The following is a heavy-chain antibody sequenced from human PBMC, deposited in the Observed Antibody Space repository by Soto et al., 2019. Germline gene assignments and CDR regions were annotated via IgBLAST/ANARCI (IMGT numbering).Heavy chain of an antibody. J-gene: IGHJ6*02. D-gene: IGHD1-1*01. CDR3: TTDPSYITTYTGGMDV. Sequence: GGSLRLSCAAAGFTFSSDSMNWVRHTPGKEPEWVSYITGSSTIYYADSVKGRFTISRDDLRNTLDLQMNDLETEDTAVYYCTTDPSYITTYTGGMDVWGQGTTVTVSS. V-gene: IGHV3-48*01. CDR1: GFTFSSDS. CDR2: ITGSSTI.